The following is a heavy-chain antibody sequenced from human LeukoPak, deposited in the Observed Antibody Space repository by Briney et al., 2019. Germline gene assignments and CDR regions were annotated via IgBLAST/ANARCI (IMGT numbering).Heavy chain of an antibody. J-gene: IGHJ4*02. Sequence: GGSLRLSCGASSFTFSSYVMSWVRQAPGKGLEWVSTVSTTGGSTYYADSVKGRFTISRDNAKNTLYLQMNSLRAEDTAVYYCARGIVGATKDYWGQGTLVTVSS. CDR2: VSTTGGST. D-gene: IGHD1-26*01. CDR3: ARGIVGATKDY. CDR1: SFTFSSYV. V-gene: IGHV3-23*01.